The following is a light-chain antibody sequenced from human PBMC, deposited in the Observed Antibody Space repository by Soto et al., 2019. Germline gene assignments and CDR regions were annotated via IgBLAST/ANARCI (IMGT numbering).Light chain of an antibody. CDR1: SSNIGAGYD. V-gene: IGLV1-40*01. CDR2: GNS. CDR3: QSYDSSLSVSYV. J-gene: IGLJ1*01. Sequence: QSVLTQPPSVSGAPGPRVTISCTGSSSNIGAGYDVHWYQQLPGTAPKLLISGNSNRPSGVPDRFSGSKSGTSASLAITGLQAEDEADYYCQSYDSSLSVSYVFGTGTKLTVL.